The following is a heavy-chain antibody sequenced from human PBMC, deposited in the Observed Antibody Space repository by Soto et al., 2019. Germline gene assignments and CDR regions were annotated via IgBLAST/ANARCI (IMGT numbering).Heavy chain of an antibody. D-gene: IGHD6-19*01. J-gene: IGHJ5*02. CDR3: ARDRGLGSGWYGWFDP. CDR1: GGSISSYF. Sequence: QVQLQESGPGLVKPSETLSLTCTVSGGSISSYFWSWIRQPPGKGLEWIGYIYYSESTNYNPSLQSRVTISVDTSKNQFSLKLSSVTAADTAVYYCARDRGLGSGWYGWFDPWGQGTLVTVSS. V-gene: IGHV4-59*01. CDR2: IYYSEST.